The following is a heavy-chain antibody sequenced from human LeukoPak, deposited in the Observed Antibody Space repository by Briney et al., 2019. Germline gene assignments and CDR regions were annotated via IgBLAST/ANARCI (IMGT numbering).Heavy chain of an antibody. Sequence: EPSDTLSLTCDVSGYSISRSNWWGWLRPPPGKGLEWIGYIYHSRSTYYNPSLRSRVTMSQDTSKNQFSLKLSSVTAVDTAVYYCARTLIFDNRHRGAFDIWGQGAMVTVYS. CDR1: GYSISRSNW. J-gene: IGHJ3*02. V-gene: IGHV4-28*01. D-gene: IGHD3-22*01. CDR3: ARTLIFDNRHRGAFDI. CDR2: IYHSRST.